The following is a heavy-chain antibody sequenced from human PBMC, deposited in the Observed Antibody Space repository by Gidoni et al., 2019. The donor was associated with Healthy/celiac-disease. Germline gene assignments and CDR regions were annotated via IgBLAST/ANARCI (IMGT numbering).Heavy chain of an antibody. Sequence: QVQLVQSGAEVKKPGSSVKVSCKASGGTFSSYAISWVRQAPGQGLEWMGRIIPILGIANYAQKFQGRVTITADKSTSTAYMELSSLRSEDTAVYYCARDRAPHYYDSSGYSIWGQGTLVTVSS. J-gene: IGHJ4*02. CDR3: ARDRAPHYYDSSGYSI. V-gene: IGHV1-69*04. CDR1: GGTFSSYA. D-gene: IGHD3-22*01. CDR2: IIPILGIA.